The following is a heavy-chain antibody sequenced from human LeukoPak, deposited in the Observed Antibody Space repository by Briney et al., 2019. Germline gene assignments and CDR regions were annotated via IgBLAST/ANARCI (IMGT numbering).Heavy chain of an antibody. CDR1: GYTFTGYY. J-gene: IGHJ4*02. V-gene: IGHV1-2*06. CDR3: ARRHAARSTPFAY. D-gene: IGHD6-6*01. Sequence: ASVKVSCKASGYTFTGYYMHWVRQAPGQGLEWMGRINPNSGGTNYAQKFQGRVTMTRDTSISTAYMELSRLRSDDTAVYYCARRHAARSTPFAYWGQGTLVTVSS. CDR2: INPNSGGT.